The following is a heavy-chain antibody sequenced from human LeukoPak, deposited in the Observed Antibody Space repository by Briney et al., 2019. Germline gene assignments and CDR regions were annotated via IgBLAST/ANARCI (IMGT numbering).Heavy chain of an antibody. CDR1: GGSFSGYY. Sequence: PSETLSLTCAVYGGSFSGYYWSWIRQPPGKGLEWIGEINHSGSTNYNPSLKSRVTISVDTSKNQFSLKPSSVTAADTAVYYCARFRRSSWYWKGDWFDPWGQGTLVTVSS. J-gene: IGHJ5*02. V-gene: IGHV4-34*01. CDR2: INHSGST. CDR3: ARFRRSSWYWKGDWFDP. D-gene: IGHD6-13*01.